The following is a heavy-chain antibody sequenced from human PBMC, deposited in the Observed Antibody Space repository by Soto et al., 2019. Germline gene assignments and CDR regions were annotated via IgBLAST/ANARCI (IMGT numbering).Heavy chain of an antibody. CDR3: ARGPPLLW. CDR1: GGSISSGGYS. V-gene: IGHV4-30-2*01. J-gene: IGHJ4*02. CDR2: IYHSGST. D-gene: IGHD2-21*01. Sequence: QLQLQESGSGLVKPSQTLSLTCAVSGGSISSGGYSWSWIRQPPGKGLECIGYIYHSGSTYYNPALRSRVTISVDRSKTPFSLQLSSVPAADTAVYYCARGPPLLWWSQGTLVTVSS.